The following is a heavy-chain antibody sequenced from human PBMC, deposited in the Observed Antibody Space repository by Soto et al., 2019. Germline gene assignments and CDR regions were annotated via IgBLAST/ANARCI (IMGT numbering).Heavy chain of an antibody. CDR1: GDSVSSNSAA. V-gene: IGHV6-1*01. CDR3: TRGEGKLDRGGDHGMDV. Sequence: PSQTLSLTCAISGDSVSSNSAAWNWIRQSPSRGLEWLGRTYYRSKWYNDYAVSVKSRITINPDTSKNQFSLQLNSVTPGDTAVYFCTRGEGKLDRGGDHGMDVGGQGTTVTVSS. J-gene: IGHJ6*02. CDR2: TYYRSKWYN. D-gene: IGHD1-1*01.